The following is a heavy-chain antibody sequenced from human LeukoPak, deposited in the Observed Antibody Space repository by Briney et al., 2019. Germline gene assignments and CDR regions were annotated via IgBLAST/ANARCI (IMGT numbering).Heavy chain of an antibody. Sequence: GGSLRLSCAASGFTFRSYDMHWVRQATGKGLEWVSGIGTAGEIYYPGSVKGRFTISRENAKNSLYLQMNSLRAEDTAVYYCAKVSASSSASWATFDYWGQGTLVTVSS. D-gene: IGHD6-6*01. CDR3: AKVSASSSASWATFDY. V-gene: IGHV3-13*01. CDR2: IGTAGEI. J-gene: IGHJ4*02. CDR1: GFTFRSYD.